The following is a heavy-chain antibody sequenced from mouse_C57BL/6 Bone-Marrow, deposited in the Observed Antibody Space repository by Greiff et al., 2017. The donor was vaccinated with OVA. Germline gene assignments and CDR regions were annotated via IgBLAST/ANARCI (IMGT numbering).Heavy chain of an antibody. CDR3: SRREVGAPGFYAVDY. CDR2: ISSGGSYT. Sequence: EVQRVESGGDLVKPGGSLKLSCAASGFTFSSYGMSWVRQTPDKRLEWVATISSGGSYTYYPDSVKGRFTISRDNAKNTLYLQKSRLKSEETARVYGSRREVGAPGFYAVDYWGQGTSVTVSS. D-gene: IGHD1-1*01. CDR1: GFTFSSYG. J-gene: IGHJ4*01. V-gene: IGHV5-6*01.